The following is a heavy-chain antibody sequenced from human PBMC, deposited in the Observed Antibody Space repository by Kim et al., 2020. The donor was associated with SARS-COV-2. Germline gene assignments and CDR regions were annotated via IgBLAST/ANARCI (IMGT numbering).Heavy chain of an antibody. J-gene: IGHJ6*02. CDR1: GFTFSSYA. CDR3: ARDSGGTGFLEWFQHHYYYYVMDV. V-gene: IGHV3-64*01. D-gene: IGHD3-3*01. CDR2: ISSNGGST. Sequence: GGSLRLSCAASGFTFSSYAMHWVRQAPGKGLEYVSAISSNGGSTYYANSVKGRFTISRDNSKNTLYLQMGSLRAEDMAVYYCARDSGGTGFLEWFQHHYYYYVMDVWGQGTTVTVSS.